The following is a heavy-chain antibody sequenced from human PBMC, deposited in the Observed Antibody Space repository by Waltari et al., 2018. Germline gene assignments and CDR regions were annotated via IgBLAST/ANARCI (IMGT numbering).Heavy chain of an antibody. CDR3: ARGRSGYDYITYYYYGMDV. J-gene: IGHJ6*02. D-gene: IGHD5-12*01. Sequence: QVQLVQSGAEVKKPGSSVKVSCKASGGTFSSYAISWVLQAPGQGLEWMGGIIPIFGTANYAQKFQGRVTITADESTSTAYMELSSLRSEDTAVYYCARGRSGYDYITYYYYGMDVWGQGTTVTVSS. CDR2: IIPIFGTA. CDR1: GGTFSSYA. V-gene: IGHV1-69*01.